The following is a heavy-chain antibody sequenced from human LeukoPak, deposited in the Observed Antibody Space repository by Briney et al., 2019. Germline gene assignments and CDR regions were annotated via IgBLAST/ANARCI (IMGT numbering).Heavy chain of an antibody. V-gene: IGHV1-2*02. CDR2: INPNNGDT. J-gene: IGHJ3*02. Sequence: ASVKVSCKTSGYRFSADYIHWVRQAPGEGLEWMGLINPNNGDTKYAQKFQGRVTMTRDTSTSTAYMEVTSLISDDTAVYFCARGFYSASPGAYDAFDIWGQGTTVTVSS. CDR3: ARGFYSASPGAYDAFDI. D-gene: IGHD3-3*01. CDR1: GYRFSADY.